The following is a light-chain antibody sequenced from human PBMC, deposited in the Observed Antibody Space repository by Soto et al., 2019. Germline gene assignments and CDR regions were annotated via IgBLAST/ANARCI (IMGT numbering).Light chain of an antibody. CDR1: KSDIGVYDF. CDR2: EVV. J-gene: IGLJ1*01. CDR3: KSYAGSNTYV. V-gene: IGLV2-8*01. Sequence: QSALTQPPSASGSPGQSVTISCTGTKSDIGVYDFVSWYQHHPGKAPRLIIYEVVQRPSGVPDRFSGSKSGNTASLTVSGLQAADEADDFCKSYAGSNTYVFGSGTKVTGL.